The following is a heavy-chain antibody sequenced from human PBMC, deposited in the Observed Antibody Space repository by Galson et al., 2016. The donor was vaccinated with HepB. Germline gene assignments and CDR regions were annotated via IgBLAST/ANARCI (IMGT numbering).Heavy chain of an antibody. CDR2: ISDDGSYK. Sequence: SLRLSCAASGFTFSTYGMHWVRQAPGKGLEWVAVISDDGSYKYYADSVKGRFTISRDNSKNTVYLQMNSLRPEDTAVYYCATDRANQRFLQPSYSDYWGQGTLVTVSS. CDR1: GFTFSTYG. V-gene: IGHV3-30*03. D-gene: IGHD5-24*01. J-gene: IGHJ4*02. CDR3: ATDRANQRFLQPSYSDY.